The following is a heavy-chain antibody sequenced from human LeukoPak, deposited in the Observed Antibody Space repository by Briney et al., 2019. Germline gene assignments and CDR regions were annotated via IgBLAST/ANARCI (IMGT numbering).Heavy chain of an antibody. Sequence: VASVKVSCKASGYTFTSYGISWVRQAPGQGLEWMGWISAYNGNTNYAQKLQGRVTMTTDTSTSTAYMELRSLRSDDTAVYYCARDRPLWFGEPSFDPWGQGTLVTVSS. CDR3: ARDRPLWFGEPSFDP. CDR1: GYTFTSYG. D-gene: IGHD3-10*01. J-gene: IGHJ5*02. CDR2: ISAYNGNT. V-gene: IGHV1-18*01.